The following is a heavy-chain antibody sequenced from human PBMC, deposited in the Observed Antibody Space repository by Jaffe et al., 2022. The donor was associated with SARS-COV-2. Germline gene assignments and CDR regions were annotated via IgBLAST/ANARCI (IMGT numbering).Heavy chain of an antibody. CDR3: ARPTYYDFWSGYPYYYYGMDV. CDR2: ISSSSSYI. V-gene: IGHV3-21*01. D-gene: IGHD3-3*01. J-gene: IGHJ6*02. CDR1: GFTFSSYS. Sequence: EVQLVESGGGLVKPGGSLRLSCAASGFTFSSYSMNWVRQAPGKGLEWVSSISSSSSYIYYADSVKGRFTISRDNAKNSLYLQMNSLRAEDTAVYYCARPTYYDFWSGYPYYYYGMDVWGQGTTVTVSS.